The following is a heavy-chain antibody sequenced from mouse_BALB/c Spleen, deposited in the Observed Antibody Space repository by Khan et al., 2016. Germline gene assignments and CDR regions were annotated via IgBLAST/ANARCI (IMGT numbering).Heavy chain of an antibody. D-gene: IGHD2-4*01. Sequence: EVQLQESGAELVKPGASVKLSCTASGFNIKDTYMHWVKQRPEQGLEWIGRIDPANGNTKYDPKFQGKATTTADTSSNTAYLQLSSLTSEDTAVYYCARSPYDYDVGFAYWGQGTLVTVSA. J-gene: IGHJ3*01. V-gene: IGHV14-3*02. CDR1: GFNIKDTY. CDR2: IDPANGNT. CDR3: ARSPYDYDVGFAY.